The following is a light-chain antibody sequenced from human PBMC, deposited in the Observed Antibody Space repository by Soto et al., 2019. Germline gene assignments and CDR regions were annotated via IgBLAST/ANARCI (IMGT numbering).Light chain of an antibody. J-gene: IGKJ5*01. CDR1: QTVRNNY. CDR2: DAS. V-gene: IGKV3-20*01. Sequence: DIVLTQSPGTLSLSPGERATLSCRASQTVRNNYLAWYQQKPGQAPRLLIYDASSRATGIPDRFSGGGSGTDFTLTISRLEPEDFAVYYCKQHGTSPITFGQGTRLEIK. CDR3: KQHGTSPIT.